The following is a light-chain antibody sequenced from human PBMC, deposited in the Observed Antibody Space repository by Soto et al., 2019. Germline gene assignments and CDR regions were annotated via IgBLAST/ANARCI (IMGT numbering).Light chain of an antibody. CDR3: QQNNNWPYT. Sequence: EIVMTQSPATLSVSPGERATLSCRASHSVSGGLAWYQQKPGQAPRLLIYCASIRVTGIPARFSGSGSGTEFTLTISSLQSEDFAVYYCQQNNNWPYTFGQGTKLEIK. V-gene: IGKV3-15*01. CDR2: CAS. CDR1: HSVSGG. J-gene: IGKJ2*01.